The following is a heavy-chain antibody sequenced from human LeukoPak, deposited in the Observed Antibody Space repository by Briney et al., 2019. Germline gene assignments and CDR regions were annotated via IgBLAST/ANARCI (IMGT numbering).Heavy chain of an antibody. Sequence: PGGSLRLSCAASGFTFSDYYMSWIRQAPGKGLEWVSSLSSASSIIYYADSVKGRFTISRDNAKNSLYLQMNSLRDEDTAVYYCARGKGPLISLDYWGQGTLVTVSS. D-gene: IGHD2/OR15-2a*01. V-gene: IGHV3-11*04. CDR1: GFTFSDYY. J-gene: IGHJ4*02. CDR3: ARGKGPLISLDY. CDR2: LSSASSII.